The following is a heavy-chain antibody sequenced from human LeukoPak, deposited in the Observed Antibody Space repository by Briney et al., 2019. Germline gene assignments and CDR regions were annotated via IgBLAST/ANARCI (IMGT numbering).Heavy chain of an antibody. J-gene: IGHJ3*02. CDR2: FYDSGST. D-gene: IGHD5-12*01. CDR3: ARHTRPGCSGYENAFDI. CDR1: GFTFSSYSMN. Sequence: GSLRLSCAASGFTFSSYSMNWVRQPPGKGLEWIGNFYDSGSTYYNPSLKSRVTISGDTSKNQFSLKLSSVTAADTAVYYCARHTRPGCSGYENAFDIWGQGTMVTVSS. V-gene: IGHV4-39*01.